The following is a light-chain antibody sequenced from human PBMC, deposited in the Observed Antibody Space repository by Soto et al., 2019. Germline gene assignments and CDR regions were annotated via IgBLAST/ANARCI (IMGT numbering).Light chain of an antibody. CDR2: RNN. CDR3: AAWDDSLSGGG. Sequence: QPVLTQPPSASGXPGQRVTISCSGSSSNIGTNYVYWYQQLPGTAPKLLIYRNNQRPSGVPDRFSGSKSGTSASLAISGLRSEDEADYYCAAWDDSLSGGGFGGGTKLTVL. J-gene: IGLJ3*02. V-gene: IGLV1-47*01. CDR1: SSNIGTNY.